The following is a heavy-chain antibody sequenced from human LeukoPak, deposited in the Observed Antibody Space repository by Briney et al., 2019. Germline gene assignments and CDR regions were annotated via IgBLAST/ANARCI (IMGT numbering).Heavy chain of an antibody. D-gene: IGHD5-18*01. CDR2: IRYDGSNK. CDR3: AKDQRSRYSYGFGIYYFDY. J-gene: IGHJ4*02. Sequence: PGGSLRLSCAASGFTFSSYAMSWVRQAPGKGLEWVAFIRYDGSNKYYADSVKGRFTISRDNSKNTLYLQMNSLRAEDTAVYYCAKDQRSRYSYGFGIYYFDYWGQGTLVTVSS. V-gene: IGHV3-30*02. CDR1: GFTFSSYA.